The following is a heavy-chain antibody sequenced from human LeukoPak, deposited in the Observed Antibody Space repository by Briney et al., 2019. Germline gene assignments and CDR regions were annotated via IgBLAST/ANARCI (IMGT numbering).Heavy chain of an antibody. J-gene: IGHJ4*02. V-gene: IGHV4-39*01. Sequence: SQSLSLTCTVSGGSISSSSYYWGWIRQPPGKGLEWIGSIYYSGSTYYNPSLKSRVTISVDTSKNQFSLKLSSVTAADTAVYYCARQRLGMGQNRVDYWGQGTLVTVSS. CDR3: ARQRLGMGQNRVDY. CDR2: IYYSGST. D-gene: IGHD7-27*01. CDR1: GGSISSSSYY.